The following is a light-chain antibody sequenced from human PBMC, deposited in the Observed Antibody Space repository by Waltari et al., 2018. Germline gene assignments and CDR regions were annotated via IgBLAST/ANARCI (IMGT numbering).Light chain of an antibody. J-gene: IGKJ2*01. CDR2: KAS. Sequence: DIQMTQSPSTLSASVGDRVTITCRASQNINDWLAWYQQKPGKAPKVLIYKASNLESVVPSRFSGSGSGTDFTLTISSLQPDDFATYYCQQYNTYTYTFGQGTKLEIK. CDR1: QNINDW. CDR3: QQYNTYTYT. V-gene: IGKV1-5*03.